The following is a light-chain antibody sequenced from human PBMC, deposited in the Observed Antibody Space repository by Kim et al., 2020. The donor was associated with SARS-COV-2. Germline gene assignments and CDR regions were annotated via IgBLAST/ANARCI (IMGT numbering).Light chain of an antibody. CDR1: QGIGQK. CDR3: QHYYTYPIT. J-gene: IGKJ5*01. CDR2: GAY. Sequence: AFVEDRVSIACRASQGIGQKLAWFQHKPGKAPKLLIFGAYTLQSGVPSKFSGSGSGTDFSLSITSLQPEDSATYYCQHYYTYPITFGQGTRLEIK. V-gene: IGKV1-16*02.